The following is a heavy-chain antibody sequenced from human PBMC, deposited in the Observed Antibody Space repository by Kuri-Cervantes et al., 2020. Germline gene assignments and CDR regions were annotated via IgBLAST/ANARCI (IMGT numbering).Heavy chain of an antibody. CDR1: GGTFSTYA. D-gene: IGHD6-19*01. Sequence: SVKVSCKASGGTFSTYAISWVRQAPGQGLEWMGGIIPIFGTTNYAQKLQDRVTITTDESTSTAYMELSSLRSEDTAVYYCARGEAGSFPGDYYYYYMDVWGKGTTVTVSS. J-gene: IGHJ6*03. V-gene: IGHV1-69*05. CDR2: IIPIFGTT. CDR3: ARGEAGSFPGDYYYYYMDV.